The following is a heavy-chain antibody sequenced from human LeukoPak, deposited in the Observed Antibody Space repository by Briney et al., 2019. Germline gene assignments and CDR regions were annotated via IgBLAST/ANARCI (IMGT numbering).Heavy chain of an antibody. J-gene: IGHJ4*02. CDR1: GFTVSSNY. Sequence: GGSLRLSCAASGFTVSSNYMSWVRRAPGKGLEWVSVNSGGSTYSADSVKGRFTISRDNSKNTLYLQMNSLRAEDTAVYYCARDYEGSGSSHFDHWGQGTLVTVSS. CDR2: NSGGST. D-gene: IGHD3-10*01. CDR3: ARDYEGSGSSHFDH. V-gene: IGHV3-66*02.